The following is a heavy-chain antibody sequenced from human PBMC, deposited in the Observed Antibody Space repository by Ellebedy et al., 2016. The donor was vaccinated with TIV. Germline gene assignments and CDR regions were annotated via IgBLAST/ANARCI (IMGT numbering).Heavy chain of an antibody. V-gene: IGHV1-24*01. Sequence: ASVKVSCKVSGYTLTELSMHWVRQAPGKGLEWMGGFDPEDGETIYAQKFQGRVTMTEDTSTDTAYMELSSLRSEDTAVYYCATGLRLLEWSGLTDNWGQGTLVTVSS. D-gene: IGHD3-3*01. CDR1: GYTLTELS. CDR2: FDPEDGET. CDR3: ATGLRLLEWSGLTDN. J-gene: IGHJ4*02.